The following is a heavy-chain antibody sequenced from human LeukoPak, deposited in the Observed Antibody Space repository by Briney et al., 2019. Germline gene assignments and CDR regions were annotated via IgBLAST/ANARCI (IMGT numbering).Heavy chain of an antibody. V-gene: IGHV4-4*02. J-gene: IGHJ5*02. CDR3: AKGAGGFSYYNWFDP. D-gene: IGHD5-18*01. CDR2: IYHSGST. Sequence: ASGTLSLTCAVSGDSISSSHWWSWVRQPPGKGLEWIGEIYHSGSTNYNPSLKSRVTISVDTSKNQFSLKLASVTAADTAIYYCAKGAGGFSYYNWFDPWGQGTLVTVSS. CDR1: GDSISSSHW.